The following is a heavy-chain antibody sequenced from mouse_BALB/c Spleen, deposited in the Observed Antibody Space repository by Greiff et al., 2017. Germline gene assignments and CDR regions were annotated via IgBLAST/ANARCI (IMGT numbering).Heavy chain of an antibody. D-gene: IGHD2-10*01. Sequence: EVKLVESGGGLVKPGGSLKLSCAASGFTFSSYAMSWVRQSPEKRLEWVAEISSGGSYTYYPDTVTGRFTISRDNAKNTLYLEMSSLRSEDTAMYDCARSPYYGNYFDYWGQGTTLTVSS. CDR1: GFTFSSYA. CDR3: ARSPYYGNYFDY. J-gene: IGHJ2*01. V-gene: IGHV5-9-4*01. CDR2: ISSGGSYT.